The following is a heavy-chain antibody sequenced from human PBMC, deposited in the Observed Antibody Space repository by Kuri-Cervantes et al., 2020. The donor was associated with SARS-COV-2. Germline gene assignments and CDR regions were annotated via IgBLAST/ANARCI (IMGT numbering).Heavy chain of an antibody. CDR2: ISYDGSNK. Sequence: GGSLRLSCAASGFTFSSYAMHWVRQAPGKGLEWVAVISYDGSNKYYADSVKGRFTISRDNSKNTLYLHMNSLRAEDTAVYYCAREEMGFGFLDYWGQGTLVTVSS. D-gene: IGHD3-10*01. CDR1: GFTFSSYA. J-gene: IGHJ4*02. V-gene: IGHV3-30*04. CDR3: AREEMGFGFLDY.